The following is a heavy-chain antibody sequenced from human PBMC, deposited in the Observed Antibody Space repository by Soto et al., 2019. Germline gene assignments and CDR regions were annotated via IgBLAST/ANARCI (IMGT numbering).Heavy chain of an antibody. V-gene: IGHV1-2*04. CDR2: INPNSGGT. D-gene: IGHD3-22*01. J-gene: IGHJ3*02. Sequence: GASVKVSCKASGYTFTGYYMHWVRQAPGQGLEWMGWINPNSGGTNYAQKFQGWVTMTRDTSISTAYMELSRLRSDDTAVYYCARDYYDSSGSPKRHAFDIWGQGTMVT. CDR3: ARDYYDSSGSPKRHAFDI. CDR1: GYTFTGYY.